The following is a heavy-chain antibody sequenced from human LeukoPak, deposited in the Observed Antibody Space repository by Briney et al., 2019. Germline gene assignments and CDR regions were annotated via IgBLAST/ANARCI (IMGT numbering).Heavy chain of an antibody. CDR3: AKDMGSSWHLTADY. CDR1: GFTFDDYA. CDR2: ISWNSGSI. J-gene: IGHJ4*02. V-gene: IGHV3-9*01. Sequence: GGSLRLSCAASGFTFDDYAMHWVRQAPGKGLEWVSGISWNSGSIGYADSVKGRFTISRDNAKNSLYLQMNSLRAEDTALYYCAKDMGSSWHLTADYWGQGTLVTVSS. D-gene: IGHD6-13*01.